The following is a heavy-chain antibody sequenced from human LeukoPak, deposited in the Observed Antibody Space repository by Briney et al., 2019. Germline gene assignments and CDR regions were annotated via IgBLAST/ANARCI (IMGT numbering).Heavy chain of an antibody. J-gene: IGHJ3*02. CDR1: GGSISSSSYY. CDR2: IYYSGST. V-gene: IGHV4-61*01. CDR3: ARDSEEDDAFDI. Sequence: PSETLSLTCTVSGGSISSSSYYWSWIRQPPGKGLEWIGYIYYSGSTNYNPSLKSRVTISVDTSKNQFSLKLSSVTAADTAVYYCARDSEEDDAFDIWGQGTMVTVSS.